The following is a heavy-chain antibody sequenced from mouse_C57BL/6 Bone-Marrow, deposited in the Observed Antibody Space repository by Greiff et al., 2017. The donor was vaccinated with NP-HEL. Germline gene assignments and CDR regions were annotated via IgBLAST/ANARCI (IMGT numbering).Heavy chain of an antibody. D-gene: IGHD1-1*01. V-gene: IGHV1-72*01. CDR2: IDPNSGGT. J-gene: IGHJ2*01. Sequence: QVQLQQPGAELVKPGASVKLSCKASGYTFTNYWMHWVKQRPGRGLEWIGRIDPNSGGTKYIAKFKSKAPLTVDKPSSTAYMQLSSLTSEDSTVYYCARYYDGSGYFDYWGQGTTLTVSS. CDR3: ARYYDGSGYFDY. CDR1: GYTFTNYW.